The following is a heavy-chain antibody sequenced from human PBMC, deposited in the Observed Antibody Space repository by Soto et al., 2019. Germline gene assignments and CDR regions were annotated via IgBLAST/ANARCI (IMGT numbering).Heavy chain of an antibody. D-gene: IGHD3-3*01. CDR3: AREEEYYDFWSDYLDY. J-gene: IGHJ4*02. V-gene: IGHV3-33*01. CDR2: IWYDGSNK. Sequence: QVQLVESGGGVVQPGRSLRLSCAASGFTFSSYGMHWVRQAPGKGLEWVAVIWYDGSNKYYADSVKGRFTISRDNSKNTLYLQMNSLRAEDTAVYYCAREEEYYDFWSDYLDYWGQGTLVTVSS. CDR1: GFTFSSYG.